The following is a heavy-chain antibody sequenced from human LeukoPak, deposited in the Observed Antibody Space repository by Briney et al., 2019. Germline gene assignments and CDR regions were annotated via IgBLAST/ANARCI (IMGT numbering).Heavy chain of an antibody. CDR1: GGSISSYY. V-gene: IGHV4-59*01. J-gene: IGHJ3*02. D-gene: IGHD3-3*01. CDR2: IYYSGST. CDR3: ARDSLTIHAFDI. Sequence: SETLSLTCTVSGGSISSYYWSWIRQPPGKGLEWIGYIYYSGSTNYNPSLKSRVTISVDTSKNQFSLKLSSVTAADRAVYYCARDSLTIHAFDIWGQGTMVTVSS.